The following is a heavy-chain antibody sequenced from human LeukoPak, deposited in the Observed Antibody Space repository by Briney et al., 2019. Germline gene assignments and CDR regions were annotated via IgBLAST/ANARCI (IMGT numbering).Heavy chain of an antibody. CDR1: GGSTISSTYY. J-gene: IGHJ4*02. V-gene: IGHV4-39*01. CDR3: ARQLGMSSPSFDY. CDR2: VYYSGST. D-gene: IGHD1-14*01. Sequence: PSETLSLTCTVSGGSTISSTYYWGWIRQPPGKGLEWIGNVYYSGSTAYNPSLKSRITISVDTSKNQFSLNLTSVTAADTALYYCARQLGMSSPSFDYWGQGTLVTVSA.